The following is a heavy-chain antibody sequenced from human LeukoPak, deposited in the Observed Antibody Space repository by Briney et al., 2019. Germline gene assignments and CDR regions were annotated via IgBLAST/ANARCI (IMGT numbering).Heavy chain of an antibody. D-gene: IGHD6-19*01. J-gene: IGHJ4*02. CDR1: GFTFSSYW. CDR2: IKQDGSEK. CDR3: ARSPSSGWFYYFDY. V-gene: IGHV3-7*01. Sequence: GGSLRLSCAASGFTFSSYWMNWVRQAPGKGLEWVANIKQDGSEKYYVDSVRGRFTISRDNAKNSLYLQMNSLRAEDTAVYYCARSPSSGWFYYFDYWGQGTLVTVSS.